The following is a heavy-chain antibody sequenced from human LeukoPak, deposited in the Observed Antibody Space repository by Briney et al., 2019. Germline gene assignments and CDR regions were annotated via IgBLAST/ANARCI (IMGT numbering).Heavy chain of an antibody. CDR1: GGSFSGYY. CDR2: INHSGST. D-gene: IGHD3-22*01. Sequence: SETLSLTCAVYGGSFSGYYWSWIRQPPGKGLEWIGEINHSGSTNYNPSLKSRVTISVDTSKNQFSLKLSSVTAADTAVYYCARGPRANYYDSSGYYFHYYYGMDVWGQGTTVTVSS. CDR3: ARGPRANYYDSSGYYFHYYYGMDV. J-gene: IGHJ6*02. V-gene: IGHV4-34*01.